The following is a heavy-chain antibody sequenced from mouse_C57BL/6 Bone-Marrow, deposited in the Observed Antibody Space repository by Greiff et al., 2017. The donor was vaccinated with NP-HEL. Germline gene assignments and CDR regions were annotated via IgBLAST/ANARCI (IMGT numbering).Heavy chain of an antibody. V-gene: IGHV14-4*01. J-gene: IGHJ2*01. CDR1: GFNIKDDY. D-gene: IGHD1-1*01. CDR3: TTRGVITTVVAKGD. Sequence: VQLQQSGAELVRPGASVKLSCTASGFNIKDDYMHWVKQRPEQGLEWIGWIDPENGDTEYASKFQGKATITADTSSNTAYLQLSSLTSEDTAVYYCTTRGVITTVVAKGDWGQGTTLTVSS. CDR2: IDPENGDT.